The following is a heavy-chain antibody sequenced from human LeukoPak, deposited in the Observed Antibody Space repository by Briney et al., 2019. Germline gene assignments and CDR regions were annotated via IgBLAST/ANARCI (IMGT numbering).Heavy chain of an antibody. Sequence: ASVKVSCKASGYNFINYGISWVRQAPGQGLAWMGWISTYNGNSIYAQKFQGRVTMTTDTSTSTGYMDLRSLTSDDTAVYYCARVARTAVGIRYYFDEWGQGTLVSVSS. D-gene: IGHD1-14*01. CDR3: ARVARTAVGIRYYFDE. CDR1: GYNFINYG. CDR2: ISTYNGNS. J-gene: IGHJ4*02. V-gene: IGHV1-18*01.